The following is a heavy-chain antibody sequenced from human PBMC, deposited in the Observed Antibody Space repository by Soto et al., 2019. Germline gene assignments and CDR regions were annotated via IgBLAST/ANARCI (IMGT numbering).Heavy chain of an antibody. CDR2: ISAYNGNT. Sequence: GASVKVSCKASGYTFTSYGISWVRQAPGQGLEWMGWISAYNGNTNYAQKLQGRVTMTTDTSTSTAYMELRSLRSDDTAVYYCARDKGFEVLGYCSGGSCYPFDYWGQGTLVTVSS. CDR1: GYTFTSYG. V-gene: IGHV1-18*01. J-gene: IGHJ4*02. D-gene: IGHD2-15*01. CDR3: ARDKGFEVLGYCSGGSCYPFDY.